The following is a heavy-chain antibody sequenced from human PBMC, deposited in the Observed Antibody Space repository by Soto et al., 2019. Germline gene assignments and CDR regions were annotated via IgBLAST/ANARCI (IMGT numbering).Heavy chain of an antibody. CDR1: GYTFTSYG. CDR2: ISAYNGNT. Sequence: GASVKVSCKASGYTFTSYGISWVRQAPGQGLEWMGWISAYNGNTNYAQKLQGRVTMTTDTSTSTAYMEVRSLTSDDTAVYYCAREWYSNNWTPTYYGMDVWGQGTTVTVSS. CDR3: AREWYSNNWTPTYYGMDV. V-gene: IGHV1-18*01. D-gene: IGHD6-13*01. J-gene: IGHJ6*02.